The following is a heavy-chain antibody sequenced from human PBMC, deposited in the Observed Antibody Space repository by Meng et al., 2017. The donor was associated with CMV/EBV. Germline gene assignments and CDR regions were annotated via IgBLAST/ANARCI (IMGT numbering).Heavy chain of an antibody. Sequence: GPTLVKPTQTLTLTCTFSGFSLSTSGMCVSWVRQPPGKALEWLALIDWDDDKYYSTSLKTRLTISKDTSKNQVVLTMTNMDPVDTATYYCARIRGYCSSTSCYYYFDYWGQGTLVTVSS. CDR2: IDWDDDK. V-gene: IGHV2-70*20. CDR3: ARIRGYCSSTSCYYYFDY. CDR1: GFSLSTSGMC. D-gene: IGHD2-2*01. J-gene: IGHJ4*02.